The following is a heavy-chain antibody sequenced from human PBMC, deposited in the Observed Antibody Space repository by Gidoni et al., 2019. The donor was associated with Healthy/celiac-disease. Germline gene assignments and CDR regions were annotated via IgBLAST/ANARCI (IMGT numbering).Heavy chain of an antibody. J-gene: IGHJ6*03. Sequence: EVQLVESGGGLVQPGGSLRLSCSASGFTFSSYSMHWVRQAPGKGLEYVSAISSNGGSTYYADAVKGRFTISRDNSKNTLYLQMSSLRAEDTAVYYCVKDRNYYDSSGYSLMDVWGKGTTVTVSS. D-gene: IGHD3-22*01. V-gene: IGHV3-64D*06. CDR1: GFTFSSYS. CDR3: VKDRNYYDSSGYSLMDV. CDR2: ISSNGGST.